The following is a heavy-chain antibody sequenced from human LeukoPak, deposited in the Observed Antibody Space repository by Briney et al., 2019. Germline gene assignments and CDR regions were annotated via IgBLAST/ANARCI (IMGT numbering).Heavy chain of an antibody. Sequence: PGGSLRLSCAASGFTFSSYSMSWVRQAPGKGLEWVSPISSSTTYIYYADSVKGRFTISRDNAKKSLYLEMNSLRAEDTAVYYCARVYGSGDYYNFHFDYWGQGTLVTVSS. CDR3: ARVYGSGDYYNFHFDY. V-gene: IGHV3-21*01. D-gene: IGHD3-10*01. CDR1: GFTFSSYS. CDR2: ISSSTTYI. J-gene: IGHJ4*02.